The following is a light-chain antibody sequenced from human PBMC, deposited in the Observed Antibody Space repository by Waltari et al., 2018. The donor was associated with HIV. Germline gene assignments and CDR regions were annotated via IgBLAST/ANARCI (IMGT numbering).Light chain of an antibody. V-gene: IGKV1-39*01. CDR2: AAS. CDR3: QQGFAIPLT. CDR1: DIITIY. J-gene: IGKJ4*01. Sequence: DIQMTQSPSSLSASVGDRVTISCRASDIITIYLNWYQQRPGKAPKLLIYAASNLQSGVPSRFSGSGSGTDFTLTISSLQPEDFATYYCQQGFAIPLTFGGGTKVEIK.